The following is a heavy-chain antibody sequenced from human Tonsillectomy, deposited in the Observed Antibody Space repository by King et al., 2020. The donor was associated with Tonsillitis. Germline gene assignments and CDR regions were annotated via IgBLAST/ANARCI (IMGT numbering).Heavy chain of an antibody. V-gene: IGHV4-61*02. J-gene: IGHJ5*02. CDR3: ARNYDSSGYYYPYNWFDP. D-gene: IGHD3-22*01. CDR1: GGSISSGSYY. CDR2: IYTSGST. Sequence: VQLQESGPGLVKPSQTLSLTCTVSGGSISSGSYYWSWIRQPAGKGLEWIGRIYTSGSTNYNPSLKSRVTISVDTSKNQFSLKRSSVTAADTAVYYCARNYDSSGYYYPYNWFDPWGQGTLVTVSS.